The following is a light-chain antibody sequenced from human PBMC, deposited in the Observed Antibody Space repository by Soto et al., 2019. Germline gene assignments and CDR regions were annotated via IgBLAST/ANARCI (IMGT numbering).Light chain of an antibody. CDR3: QQYGSSPWT. CDR1: QSLSSGY. V-gene: IGKV3-20*01. CDR2: GAS. Sequence: EIVLTQSPDTLSLSPGERATLSCRASQSLSSGYLAWYQQKPGQAPRLLIYGASSRATGIPDRFSGSGSGTDFTLTISRLEPEDFAVYYCQQYGSSPWTFGQRTKVDIK. J-gene: IGKJ1*01.